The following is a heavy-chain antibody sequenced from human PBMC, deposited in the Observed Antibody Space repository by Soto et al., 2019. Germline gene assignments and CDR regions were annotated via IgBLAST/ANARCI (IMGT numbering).Heavy chain of an antibody. CDR3: ARGGPGLATIGSLDS. Sequence: VNVSFKASGYTFTNDYMHWVRQAPLQVLEWIGVIHYSGATPTYAQKFQGRVTMSRDTSTSTVYVELSSLTSEDTAVYYCARGGPGLATIGSLDSWGRGTLVPVS. CDR1: GYTFTNDY. V-gene: IGHV1-46*01. J-gene: IGHJ4*02. CDR2: IHYSGATP. D-gene: IGHD3-16*01.